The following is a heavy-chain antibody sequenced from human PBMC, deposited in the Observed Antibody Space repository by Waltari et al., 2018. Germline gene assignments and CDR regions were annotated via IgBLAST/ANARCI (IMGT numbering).Heavy chain of an antibody. CDR3: ARADPDCSSTSCEPYYFDY. CDR1: GYTFTGYY. D-gene: IGHD2-2*01. Sequence: QVQLVQSGAEVKKPGASVKVSCKASGYTFTGYYMHWVRPAPGQGLEWMGWINPNSGGTNYAQKFQGRVTMTRDTSISTAYMELSRLRSDDTAVYYCARADPDCSSTSCEPYYFDYWGQGTLVTVSS. CDR2: INPNSGGT. V-gene: IGHV1-2*02. J-gene: IGHJ4*02.